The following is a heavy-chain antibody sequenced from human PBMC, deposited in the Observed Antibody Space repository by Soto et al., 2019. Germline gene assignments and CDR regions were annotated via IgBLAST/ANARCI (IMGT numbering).Heavy chain of an antibody. CDR3: ASRDPGTSVDY. CDR1: GGSITNSGYY. Sequence: SETLSLTCNVSGGSITNSGYYWGWIRQPPGKGLEWIGSIYYSGSTNYNPSLKSRVTISLDKSENQFSLKVTSLTAADTAVYYCASRDPGTSVDYWGQGTLVTVTS. D-gene: IGHD1-7*01. J-gene: IGHJ4*02. V-gene: IGHV4-39*07. CDR2: IYYSGST.